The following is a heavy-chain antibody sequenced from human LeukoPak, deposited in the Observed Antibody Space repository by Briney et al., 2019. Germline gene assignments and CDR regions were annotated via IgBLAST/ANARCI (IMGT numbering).Heavy chain of an antibody. V-gene: IGHV4-34*01. CDR3: ARAEVGDTATRTFDY. J-gene: IGHJ4*02. CDR2: INHSGST. D-gene: IGHD5-18*01. CDR1: GGSLSGYY. Sequence: SETLSLTCAVYGGSLSGYYWSWIRQPPGKGLEWIGEINHSGSTNYNPSLKSRVTISVDTSKNQFSLKLSSVTAADTAVYYCARAEVGDTATRTFDYWGQGTLVTVSS.